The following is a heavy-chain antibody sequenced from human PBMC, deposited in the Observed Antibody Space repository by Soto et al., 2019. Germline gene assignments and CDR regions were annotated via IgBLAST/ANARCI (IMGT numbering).Heavy chain of an antibody. CDR1: GGSISSGGYY. CDR2: IYYSGST. D-gene: IGHD3-10*01. V-gene: IGHV4-31*03. Sequence: QVQLQESGPGLVKPSQTLSLTCTVSGGSISSGGYYWSWIRQHPGKGLEWIGYIYYSGSTYYNPSLTSRVTISVDTYKNQFSLKMSSVTAAATAVYYCARVQAPRITMVRGTYYFDYWGQGTLVTVSS. CDR3: ARVQAPRITMVRGTYYFDY. J-gene: IGHJ4*02.